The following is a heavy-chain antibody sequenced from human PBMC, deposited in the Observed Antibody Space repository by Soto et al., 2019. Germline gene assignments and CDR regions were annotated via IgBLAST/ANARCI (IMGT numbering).Heavy chain of an antibody. CDR1: GYSFAIYW. D-gene: IGHD6-6*01. J-gene: IGHJ6*02. V-gene: IGHV5-51*01. CDR3: ARTRSFTLGFYYDGMDV. CDR2: IYPGDSDT. Sequence: PGESLKISCQGSGYSFAIYWIGWVRQMPGKDLEWMGIIYPGDSDTRYSPSFQGQVTISADKSLRTAYLQWTSLKASDTALYYCARTRSFTLGFYYDGMDVWGQGPTVTVSS.